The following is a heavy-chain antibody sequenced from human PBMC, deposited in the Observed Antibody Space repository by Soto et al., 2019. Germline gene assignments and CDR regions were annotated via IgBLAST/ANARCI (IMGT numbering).Heavy chain of an antibody. D-gene: IGHD1-1*01. CDR3: ARDQSGTTTLHWFDP. V-gene: IGHV1-69*08. Sequence: QVQLVQSGAEVKKPGSSVKVSCKASGGTFSSYTISWVRQAPGQGLEWMGRIIPILGIANYAQKFQGRVTSTADKSTSTAYMELSSLRSEDTAVYYCARDQSGTTTLHWFDPWGQGTLVTVSS. CDR2: IIPILGIA. CDR1: GGTFSSYT. J-gene: IGHJ5*02.